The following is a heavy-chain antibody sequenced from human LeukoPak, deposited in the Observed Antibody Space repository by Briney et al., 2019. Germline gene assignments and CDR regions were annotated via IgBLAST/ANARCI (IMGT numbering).Heavy chain of an antibody. CDR2: IYYNGST. J-gene: IGHJ6*03. D-gene: IGHD3-3*01. CDR1: GGSISSHY. CDR3: ARDAAAPRYYDFWSGSYYYMDV. V-gene: IGHV4-59*11. Sequence: SETLSLTCTVSGGSISSHYWSWIRQPPGKGLEWIGYIYYNGSTNYNPSLKSRVTISVDTSKNQFSLKLSSVTAADTAVYYCARDAAAPRYYDFWSGSYYYMDVWGKGTTVTVSS.